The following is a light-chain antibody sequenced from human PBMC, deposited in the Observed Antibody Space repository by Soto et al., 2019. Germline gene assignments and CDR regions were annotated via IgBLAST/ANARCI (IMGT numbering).Light chain of an antibody. CDR2: DAS. CDR3: QQFNNYPTIFT. J-gene: IGKJ3*01. Sequence: AIQLTQSPSALSASVGDRVTITCRARQGISSSLSWYQQKPWKAPKLLIYDASSLESGVPSRFSGSGSGTDFTLTISSLQPEDFATYYCQQFNNYPTIFTFGPGTKVAIK. V-gene: IGKV1D-13*01. CDR1: QGISSS.